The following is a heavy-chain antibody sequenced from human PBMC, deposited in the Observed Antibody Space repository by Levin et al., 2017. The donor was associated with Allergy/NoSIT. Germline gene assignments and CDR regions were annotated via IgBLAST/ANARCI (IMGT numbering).Heavy chain of an antibody. V-gene: IGHV4-59*01. D-gene: IGHD5-18*01. CDR3: ARGMVTDAFDS. Sequence: SETLSLTCTVSGGSISSYYWSWIRQPPGKGLEWIGYIYYSGSTNYNPSLKSRVTISVDTSKNQFSLKLSSVTAADTAVYYCARGMVTDAFDSWGQGTMVTVAS. J-gene: IGHJ3*02. CDR2: IYYSGST. CDR1: GGSISSYY.